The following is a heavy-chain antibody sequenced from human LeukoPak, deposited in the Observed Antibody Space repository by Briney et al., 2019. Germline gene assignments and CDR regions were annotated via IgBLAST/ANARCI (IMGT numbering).Heavy chain of an antibody. V-gene: IGHV3-23*01. J-gene: IGHJ1*01. CDR3: AKGGDVLRYFD. CDR1: GFTFSSYA. CDR2: GSSGGST. Sequence: GGSLRLSCAASGFTFSSYAMNWVRQAPGKGLEWIGSSGGSTYYADSVKGRFTISRDNSKNTLYLQMNSLRAADTAVYYCAKGGDVLRYFDWGPGTLVTVSS. D-gene: IGHD3-9*01.